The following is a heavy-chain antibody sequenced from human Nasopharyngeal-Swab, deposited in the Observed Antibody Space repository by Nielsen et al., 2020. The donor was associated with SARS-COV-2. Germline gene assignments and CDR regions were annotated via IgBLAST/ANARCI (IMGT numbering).Heavy chain of an antibody. CDR3: ARALGIPMIVIDAFDI. V-gene: IGHV4-38-2*02. Sequence: SETLSLTCTVSGYSISSGYYWGWIRQPPGKGLEWIGSIYHSGSTYYNPSLKSRVTISVDTSKNQFSLKLSSVTAADTAVYYCARALGIPMIVIDAFDIWGQGTMVTVSS. CDR1: GYSISSGYY. CDR2: IYHSGST. D-gene: IGHD3-22*01. J-gene: IGHJ3*02.